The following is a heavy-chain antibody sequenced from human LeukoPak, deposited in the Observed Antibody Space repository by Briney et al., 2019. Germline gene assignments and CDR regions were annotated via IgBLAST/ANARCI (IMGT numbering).Heavy chain of an antibody. D-gene: IGHD3-22*01. CDR2: IYTSGST. CDR1: GGSISSSSYY. J-gene: IGHJ3*02. V-gene: IGHV4-61*02. CDR3: ARPMYYYDSSGYYNDAFDI. Sequence: SETLSLTCTVSGGSISSSSYYWSWIRQPAGKGLEWIGRIYTSGSTNYNPSLKSRVTISVDTSKNQFSLKLSSVTAADTAVYYCARPMYYYDSSGYYNDAFDIWGQGTMVTVSS.